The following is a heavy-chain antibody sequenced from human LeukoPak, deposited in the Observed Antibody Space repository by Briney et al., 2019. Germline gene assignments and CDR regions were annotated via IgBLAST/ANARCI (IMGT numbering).Heavy chain of an antibody. CDR1: GFTFSSYT. CDR3: ANSRYDSSGYYGIIGY. CDR2: ISRSNIYK. J-gene: IGHJ4*02. V-gene: IGHV3-21*01. Sequence: GGSLRLSCAASGFTFSSYTMSWVRLAPGKGLEWVSSISRSNIYKYYADSVKGRFTISRDNAKNSLYLQMNSLRAEDTAVYYCANSRYDSSGYYGIIGYWGQGTLVTVSS. D-gene: IGHD3-22*01.